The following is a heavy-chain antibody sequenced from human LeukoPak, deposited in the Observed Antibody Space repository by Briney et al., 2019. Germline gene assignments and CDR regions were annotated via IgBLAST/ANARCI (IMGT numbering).Heavy chain of an antibody. V-gene: IGHV4-59*08. CDR3: ANMVRGAIPLY. J-gene: IGHJ4*02. CDR2: IYYSGTT. CDR1: GGSITNFY. Sequence: PSETLSLTCTVSGGSITNFYGGWIRQSPGKGLELIGYIYYSGTTNYSPSLKSRVSISVDTSKNQFSLKLSSVTAADTAVYYCANMVRGAIPLYWGQGTLVTVSS. D-gene: IGHD3-10*01.